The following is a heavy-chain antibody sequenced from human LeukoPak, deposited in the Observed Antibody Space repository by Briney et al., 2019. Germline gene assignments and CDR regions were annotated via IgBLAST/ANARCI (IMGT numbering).Heavy chain of an antibody. CDR2: IYYSGST. V-gene: IGHV4-59*11. J-gene: IGHJ6*03. Sequence: SETLSRTCTVSGGSISSHYWSWIRQPPGKGLEWIGYIYYSGSTNYNPSLKSRVTISVDTSKNQFSLKLSSVTAADTAVYYCARESAARRLGSAYYYYYMDVWGKGTTVTVSS. CDR3: ARESAARRLGSAYYYYYMDV. D-gene: IGHD6-6*01. CDR1: GGSISSHY.